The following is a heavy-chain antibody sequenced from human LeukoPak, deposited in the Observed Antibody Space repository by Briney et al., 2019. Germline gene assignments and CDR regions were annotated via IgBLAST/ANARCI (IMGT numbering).Heavy chain of an antibody. D-gene: IGHD3-16*02. CDR2: INPNSGGT. Sequence: ASVKVSCKASGYTFTGYYMHWVRQAPGQGLEWMGWINPNSGGTNYAQKFQGRVTMTRDTSISTAYMELSRLRSDDTAVYYCARDYSLSSTVDFDYWGQGTLVTVSS. CDR3: ARDYSLSSTVDFDY. J-gene: IGHJ4*02. V-gene: IGHV1-2*02. CDR1: GYTFTGYY.